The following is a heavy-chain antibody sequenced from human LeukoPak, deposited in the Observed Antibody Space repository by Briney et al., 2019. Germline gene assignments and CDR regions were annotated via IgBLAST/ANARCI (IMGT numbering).Heavy chain of an antibody. D-gene: IGHD3-3*01. CDR1: GGSFSGYY. CDR2: INHSGST. J-gene: IGHJ4*02. V-gene: IGHV4-34*01. Sequence: PSETLSLTCAVYGGSFSGYYWSWIRQPPGKGLEWIGEINHSGSTNYNPSLKSRVTISVYTSKNQFSLKLSSVTAADTAVYYCARADYDFWSGYFYWGQGTLVTVSS. CDR3: ARADYDFWSGYFY.